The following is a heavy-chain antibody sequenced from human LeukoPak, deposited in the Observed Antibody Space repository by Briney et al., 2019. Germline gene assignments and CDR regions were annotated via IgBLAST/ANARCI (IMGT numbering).Heavy chain of an antibody. CDR2: IYTSGST. D-gene: IGHD3-3*01. J-gene: IGHJ4*02. CDR3: ARQTRDTYDF. CDR1: GGSISSYY. V-gene: IGHV4-4*09. Sequence: SETLSLTCTVSGGSISSYYWSWIRQPPGKGLEWIGYIYTSGSTNYNPSLKSRVTISVDTSKNQFSLKLSSVTAADTAVYYCARQTRDTYDFWSQGTLVTVSS.